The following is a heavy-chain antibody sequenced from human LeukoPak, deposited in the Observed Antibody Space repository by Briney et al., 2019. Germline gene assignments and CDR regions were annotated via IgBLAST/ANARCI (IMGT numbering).Heavy chain of an antibody. CDR2: ITGSSSPI. CDR1: GFTFSTHS. Sequence: GGSLRLSCAASGFTFSTHSMIWVRQAPGKGLEWISYITGSSSPIYYADSVKGRFTISRDNAKKSVYMQMNNLRVEDTAVYCCVRDGGLEYWGQGTLVSVSS. V-gene: IGHV3-48*01. J-gene: IGHJ4*02. CDR3: VRDGGLEY. D-gene: IGHD3-16*01.